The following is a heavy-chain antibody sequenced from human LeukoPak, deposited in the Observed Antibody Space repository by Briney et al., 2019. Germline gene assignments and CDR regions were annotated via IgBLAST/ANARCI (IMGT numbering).Heavy chain of an antibody. CDR3: ARDLRNYIFDY. Sequence: GGSLRLSCAASGFTFSSYVMSWVRQAPGKGLEWVSSISNSGGSTYYADSVKGRFTISRDNSKNTLYLQMNSLRAEDTAVYYCARDLRNYIFDYWGQGTLVTVSS. CDR2: ISNSGGST. D-gene: IGHD1-7*01. V-gene: IGHV3-23*01. J-gene: IGHJ4*02. CDR1: GFTFSSYV.